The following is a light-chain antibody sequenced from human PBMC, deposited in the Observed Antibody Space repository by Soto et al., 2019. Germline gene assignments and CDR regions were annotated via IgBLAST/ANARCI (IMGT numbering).Light chain of an antibody. J-gene: IGLJ1*01. CDR2: EVN. CDR1: ASDIGSYNF. Sequence: QSALTQPPSTSGSPGQSVAISCTGTASDIGSYNFVSWYQQHPGKAPKLMIYEVNKRPSGVPGRFSGSKSGNTASLTVSGLQAEDDADYYCSAHGGTNPYVFGTGTKLTVL. V-gene: IGLV2-8*01. CDR3: SAHGGTNPYV.